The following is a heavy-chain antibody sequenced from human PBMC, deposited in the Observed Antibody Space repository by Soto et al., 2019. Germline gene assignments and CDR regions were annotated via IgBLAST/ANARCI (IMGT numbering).Heavy chain of an antibody. CDR1: GFTFSSNS. CDR2: IWYDGSNK. J-gene: IGHJ6*02. V-gene: IGHV3-33*01. Sequence: GGSLRLSCAASGFTFSSNSMHWVRQAPGKGLEWVAVIWYDGSNKYYADSVKGRFTISRDNSKNTLYLQMNSLRAEDTAVYYCARDLYCSGGSCYSGYYYYGMDVWGQGTTVTVSS. CDR3: ARDLYCSGGSCYSGYYYYGMDV. D-gene: IGHD2-15*01.